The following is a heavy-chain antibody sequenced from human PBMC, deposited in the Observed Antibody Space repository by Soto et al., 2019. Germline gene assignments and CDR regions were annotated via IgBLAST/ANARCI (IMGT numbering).Heavy chain of an antibody. Sequence: SETLSLTCAVSGGYISGGYYSWSWIRPPPGKGLEWIVFIYNSGSTYYNSSLKSRVTISVDRYKNHLFLNLTPVTAADTAVYYCARSTVVVITTGLGALHYYYGMDVWGQGTTVTVSS. CDR1: GGYISGGYYS. CDR2: IYNSGST. J-gene: IGHJ6*02. V-gene: IGHV4-30-2*01. CDR3: ARSTVVVITTGLGALHYYYGMDV. D-gene: IGHD3-22*01.